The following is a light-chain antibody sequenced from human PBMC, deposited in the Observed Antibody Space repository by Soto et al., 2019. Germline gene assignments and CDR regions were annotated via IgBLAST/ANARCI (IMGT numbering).Light chain of an antibody. CDR1: QSISSW. Sequence: DIQMTQSPSTLSASVGDRVTITCRASQSISSWLAWYQQKPGKAPKLLIYDASSLESGVPSRFSGSVSGTEFTLTISSLQPDDFATDDCQQYNSYPRTFGQGTKVEIK. V-gene: IGKV1-5*01. CDR3: QQYNSYPRT. J-gene: IGKJ1*01. CDR2: DAS.